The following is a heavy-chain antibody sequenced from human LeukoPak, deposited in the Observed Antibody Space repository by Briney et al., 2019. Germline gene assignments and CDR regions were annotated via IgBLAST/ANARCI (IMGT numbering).Heavy chain of an antibody. Sequence: SETLSLTCTVSGGSISISNYYWGWIRQPPGKGLEWIGTIHYSGSTSYSPSLKSRVTISVDTSKNQFSLKLSSVTAADTAVYYCVRRRGTNREYYFDSWGQGTLVTVSS. CDR3: VRRRGTNREYYFDS. CDR2: IHYSGST. D-gene: IGHD3-16*01. CDR1: GGSISISNYY. J-gene: IGHJ4*02. V-gene: IGHV4-39*01.